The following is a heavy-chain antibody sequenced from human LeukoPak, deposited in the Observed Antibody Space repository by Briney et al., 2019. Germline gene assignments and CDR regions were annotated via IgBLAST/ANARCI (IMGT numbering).Heavy chain of an antibody. V-gene: IGHV4-39*07. J-gene: IGHJ4*02. D-gene: IGHD3-22*01. CDR3: ARVYYHDNSATIKYFDS. Sequence: PSETPSLTCTVSGGSISSSSYYWGWIRQPPGKGLEWIGSIYYSGSTSYNPSLKSRVTISVDTSKNHFSLKLSAVTAADTAVYYCARVYYHDNSATIKYFDSWGQGTLVAVSS. CDR1: GGSISSSSYY. CDR2: IYYSGST.